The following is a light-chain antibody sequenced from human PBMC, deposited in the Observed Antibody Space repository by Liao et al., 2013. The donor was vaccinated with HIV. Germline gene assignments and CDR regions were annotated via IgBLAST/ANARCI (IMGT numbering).Light chain of an antibody. Sequence: SYELTQPPSVSVSPGQTASITCSGRTLGDKYVCWYQQRPGQSPVLVMYQNTKRPSGIPERFSGSNSENTATLTISGTQPMDEADYYCQAWDSNTAYVFGTGTKVSVL. V-gene: IGLV3-1*01. J-gene: IGLJ1*01. CDR3: QAWDSNTAYV. CDR2: QNT. CDR1: TLGDKY.